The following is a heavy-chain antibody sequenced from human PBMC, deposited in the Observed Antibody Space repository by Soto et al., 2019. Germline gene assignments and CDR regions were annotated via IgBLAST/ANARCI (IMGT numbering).Heavy chain of an antibody. Sequence: EVQLVESGGGLVQPGGSLRLSCAASGFTFSSYSMNWVRQAPGKGLEWVSYISSSSSTIYYADSVKGRFTISRDNAKNSLYLQMNSLRDEDTAVYYCARDQEGSPLGYCSGGSCTRWGLDYWGQGTLVTVSS. J-gene: IGHJ4*02. CDR2: ISSSSSTI. CDR1: GFTFSSYS. D-gene: IGHD2-15*01. CDR3: ARDQEGSPLGYCSGGSCTRWGLDY. V-gene: IGHV3-48*02.